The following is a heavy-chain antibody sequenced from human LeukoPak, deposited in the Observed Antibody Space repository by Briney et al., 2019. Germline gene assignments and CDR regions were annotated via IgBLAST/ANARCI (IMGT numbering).Heavy chain of an antibody. D-gene: IGHD3-22*01. J-gene: IGHJ4*02. CDR3: ARGDYYDSSGLFDY. V-gene: IGHV1-69*06. CDR2: IIPIFGTP. Sequence: ASVKVSCKASGGTFSRYAISWVRQAPGQGLEWMGRIIPIFGTPNYAQKFQGRVTISADKSTNTAYMEVTSLRSEDTDVYYCARGDYYDSSGLFDYWGQGTLVTVSS. CDR1: GGTFSRYA.